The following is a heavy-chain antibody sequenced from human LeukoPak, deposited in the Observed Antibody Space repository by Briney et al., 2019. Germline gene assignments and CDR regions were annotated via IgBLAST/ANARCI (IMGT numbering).Heavy chain of an antibody. V-gene: IGHV4-61*02. D-gene: IGHD1-20*01. CDR1: GDSITSGNYY. CDR3: ARNQLTATERYYYYYYMDV. CDR2: IYTSGST. J-gene: IGHJ6*03. Sequence: PSETLSLTCSVSGDSITSGNYYWTWIRQPAGKGLEWIGLIYTSGSTKYNPSLKSRITISLDTSKNQFSLQLNSVTAADTAVYYCARNQLTATERYYYYYYMDVWGKGTTVTVSS.